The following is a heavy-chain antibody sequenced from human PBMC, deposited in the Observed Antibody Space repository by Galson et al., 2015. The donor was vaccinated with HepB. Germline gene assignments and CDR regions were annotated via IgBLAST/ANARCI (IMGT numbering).Heavy chain of an antibody. Sequence: PALVKPTQTLTLTCTFSGFSLSTSGMCVSWIRQPPGKALEWLALIDWDDDKYYSTSLKTRLTISKDTSKNQVVLTMTNMDPVDTATYYCARIPSPYSSGAYDYWGQGTLVTVSS. J-gene: IGHJ4*02. D-gene: IGHD6-19*01. CDR2: IDWDDDK. CDR3: ARIPSPYSSGAYDY. V-gene: IGHV2-70*01. CDR1: GFSLSTSGMC.